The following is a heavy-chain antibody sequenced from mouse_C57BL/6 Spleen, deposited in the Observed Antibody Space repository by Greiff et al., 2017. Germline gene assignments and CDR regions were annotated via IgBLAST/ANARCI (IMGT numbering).Heavy chain of an antibody. V-gene: IGHV1-85*01. J-gene: IGHJ4*01. CDR2: IYPSDGST. CDR3: AVYYGRDYYAMDY. D-gene: IGHD1-1*01. Sequence: VQLQQSGPELVKPGASVKLSCKASGYTFTSYYINWVKQRPGQGLEWIGWIYPSDGSTKYNEKFKVKATVTVDTTSSTAYMELHSLTSEDSAVYFCAVYYGRDYYAMDYWGQGTSVTVSS. CDR1: GYTFTSYY.